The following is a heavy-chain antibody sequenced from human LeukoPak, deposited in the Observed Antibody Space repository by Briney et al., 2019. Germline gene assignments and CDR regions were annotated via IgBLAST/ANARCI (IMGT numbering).Heavy chain of an antibody. CDR2: IIPIFGTA. D-gene: IGHD3-10*01. J-gene: IGHJ4*02. Sequence: SVKVSCKASGGTLSSYAISWVRQAPGQGLEWMDGIIPIFGTANYAQKFQGRVTITADKSTSTAYMELSSLRSEDTAVYYCARAYGSGSYYPPGYWGQGTLVTVSS. CDR3: ARAYGSGSYYPPGY. V-gene: IGHV1-69*06. CDR1: GGTLSSYA.